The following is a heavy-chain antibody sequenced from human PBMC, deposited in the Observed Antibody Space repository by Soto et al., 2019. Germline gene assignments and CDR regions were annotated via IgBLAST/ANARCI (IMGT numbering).Heavy chain of an antibody. D-gene: IGHD6-19*01. CDR3: AKATVAVVDAFDI. J-gene: IGHJ3*02. V-gene: IGHV3-23*01. Sequence: EVQLLESGGGLVQPGGSLRLSCAASGFTFSSYAMSWVRQAPGKGLEWVSAISGSGGSTYYADSVKGRFTISRDNSKNTLYLQINSLRAEDTAVYYCAKATVAVVDAFDIWGQGTMLTVSS. CDR1: GFTFSSYA. CDR2: ISGSGGST.